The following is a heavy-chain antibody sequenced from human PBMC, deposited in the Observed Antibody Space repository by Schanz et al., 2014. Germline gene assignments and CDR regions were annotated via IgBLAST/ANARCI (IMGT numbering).Heavy chain of an antibody. V-gene: IGHV3-30*04. D-gene: IGHD2-15*01. J-gene: IGHJ6*03. CDR1: GFTFSSYA. CDR3: ARDAVALVPEYFMDV. CDR2: MWNDGIKT. Sequence: QVQLVESGGGVAQPGRSLRLSCAASGFTFSSYAMHWVRQAPGKGLEWVAVMWNDGIKTHYADSGKGRFTISRDNSKNTLHLQMDGLRVEDTAVYYCARDAVALVPEYFMDVWGKGTPVTVSS.